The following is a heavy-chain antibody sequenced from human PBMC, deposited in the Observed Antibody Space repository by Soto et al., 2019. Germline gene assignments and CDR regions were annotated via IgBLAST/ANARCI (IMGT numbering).Heavy chain of an antibody. V-gene: IGHV3-33*01. CDR3: ARQVVVVVASSADAFDI. CDR1: GSTFSSYG. D-gene: IGHD2-15*01. J-gene: IGHJ3*02. Sequence: GGSLRLSCAASGSTFSSYGMHWVRQAPGKGLEWVAVIWSDGSNKYYADSVKGRFTISRDNSKNTLYLQMNSLRAEDTAVYYCARQVVVVVASSADAFDIWGQGTMVTVSS. CDR2: IWSDGSNK.